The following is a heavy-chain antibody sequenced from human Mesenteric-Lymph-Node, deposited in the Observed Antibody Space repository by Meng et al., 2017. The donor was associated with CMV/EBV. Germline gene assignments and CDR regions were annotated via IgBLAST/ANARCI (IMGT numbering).Heavy chain of an antibody. D-gene: IGHD6-19*01. Sequence: YGRCVDDNKWTWNRQTAERGLGWIGKNNDSGRTNYNPSRKSRVTISVDTSKNQFSLKVNSVTAADTAIYYCARRSRYNSGWYVDYWGRGTLVTVSS. J-gene: IGHJ4*02. CDR3: ARRSRYNSGWYVDY. CDR1: GRCVDDNK. V-gene: IGHV4-34*01. CDR2: NNDSGRT.